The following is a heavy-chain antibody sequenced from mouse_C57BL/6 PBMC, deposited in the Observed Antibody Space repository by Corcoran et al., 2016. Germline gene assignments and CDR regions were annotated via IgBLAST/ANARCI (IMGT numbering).Heavy chain of an antibody. CDR2: INPNNGGT. V-gene: IGHV1-26*01. J-gene: IGHJ2*01. Sequence: EVQLQQSGPELVKPGASVKISCKASGYTFTDYYMNWVKQSHGKSLEWIGDINPNNGGTSYNQKFKGKATLTVDKSSSTAYMELRSLTSEDSAVYYCARSRQLRLERSYYFDYWGQGTTLTVSS. D-gene: IGHD3-2*02. CDR3: ARSRQLRLERSYYFDY. CDR1: GYTFTDYY.